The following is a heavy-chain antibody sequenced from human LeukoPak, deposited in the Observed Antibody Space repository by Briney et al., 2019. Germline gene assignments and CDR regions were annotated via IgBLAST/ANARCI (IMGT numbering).Heavy chain of an antibody. J-gene: IGHJ4*02. CDR1: GYTFTAYY. CDR2: INPNSGGT. Sequence: ASVKVFCKASGYTFTAYYLHWVRRAPGQGIEWMGRINPNSGGTNYSQRFQGRVTMTRDTSISTAYMELSRLRSDDTAVYYCARERAVQGYCSGANCYINDYWGQGTLVTVSS. D-gene: IGHD2-15*01. V-gene: IGHV1-2*06. CDR3: ARERAVQGYCSGANCYINDY.